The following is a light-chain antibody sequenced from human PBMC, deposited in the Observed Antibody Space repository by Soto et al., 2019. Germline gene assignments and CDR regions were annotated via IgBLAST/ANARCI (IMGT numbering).Light chain of an antibody. CDR3: QQYGTSPGFS. Sequence: EIVSTQSPGPLSLSPGDRTTLSCRASQSVSRSYLAWYQQKPGQAPRPLIYGASSRANGIPDRFSCSGSGTDFTLTISRMEPEDFAVYCWQQYGTSPGFSFGQGTKLEIK. CDR2: GAS. J-gene: IGKJ2*01. V-gene: IGKV3-20*01. CDR1: QSVSRSY.